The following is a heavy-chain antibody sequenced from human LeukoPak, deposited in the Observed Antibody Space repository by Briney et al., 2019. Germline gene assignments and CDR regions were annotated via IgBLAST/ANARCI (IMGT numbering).Heavy chain of an antibody. J-gene: IGHJ4*02. V-gene: IGHV3-23*01. CDR3: ANRNYYGSGSYDD. Sequence: GGSLRLSCAASGFALNTYSMSWVRQAPGKGLEWVSVIGDDGTTTFYADSVKGRFTISRDNSKNMVYLQMNGLRADDTAVYYCANRNYYGSGSYDDWGQGTLVTVSS. CDR1: GFALNTYS. D-gene: IGHD3-10*01. CDR2: IGDDGTTT.